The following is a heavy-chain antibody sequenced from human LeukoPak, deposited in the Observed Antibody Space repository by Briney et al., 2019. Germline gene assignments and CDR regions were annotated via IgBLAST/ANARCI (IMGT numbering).Heavy chain of an antibody. CDR1: GASVRSNNFY. V-gene: IGHV4-61*02. D-gene: IGHD4-17*01. J-gene: IGHJ4*02. CDR3: ARGSINYGAYFSS. Sequence: SETLSLTCTVSGASVRSNNFYWSWIRQPAGKGLEWIGRIYTRGSADYNPSFKSRVTISLDTSKNHLSLNLSSVTAADTAIYYCARGSINYGAYFSSWGQGTPVTVSS. CDR2: IYTRGSA.